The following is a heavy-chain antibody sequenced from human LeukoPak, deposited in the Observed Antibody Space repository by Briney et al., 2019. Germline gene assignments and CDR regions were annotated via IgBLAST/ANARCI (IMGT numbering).Heavy chain of an antibody. V-gene: IGHV3-33*03. Sequence: GGSLRLSCAASGFTFSNYAMHWVRQAPGKGLEWVVVIWYDGSNKYYADSVKGRFTLSRDNAKNSLYLQMNSLRADDTAVYYWAKRGGYYLDYWGQGTLVTVSS. CDR3: AKRGGYYLDY. CDR1: GFTFSNYA. CDR2: IWYDGSNK. D-gene: IGHD3-16*01. J-gene: IGHJ4*02.